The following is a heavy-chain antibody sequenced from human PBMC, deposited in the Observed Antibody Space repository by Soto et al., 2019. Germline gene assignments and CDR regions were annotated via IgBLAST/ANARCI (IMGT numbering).Heavy chain of an antibody. J-gene: IGHJ3*02. V-gene: IGHV3-7*05. CDR1: GFTLSAYW. CDR2: INRDGSKK. CDR3: ARDVSAGSSSVYRDAFDI. D-gene: IGHD6-13*01. Sequence: EVQLEESGGDLVQPGGSLRLSCAASGFTLSAYWMTWVRQAPGKGLEWVADINRDGSKKSYLDSVRGRFTISRDNVGNSLYLQMDSLRADDTALYYCARDVSAGSSSVYRDAFDIWGQGTMVTVSS.